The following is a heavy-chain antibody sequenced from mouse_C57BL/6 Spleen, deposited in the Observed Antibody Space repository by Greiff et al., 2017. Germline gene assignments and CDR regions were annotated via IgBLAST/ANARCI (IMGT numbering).Heavy chain of an antibody. CDR2: IDPSDSET. Sequence: QVQLQQPGAELVRPGSSVKLSCKASGYTFTSYWMHWVKQRPIQGLEWIGNIDPSDSETHYNQKFKDKATLTVDKSSSTAYMQLSSLTSEDSAVYYYARCGYDGGYFDDWGQGTTLTVSS. CDR1: GYTFTSYW. D-gene: IGHD2-2*01. CDR3: ARCGYDGGYFDD. V-gene: IGHV1-52*01. J-gene: IGHJ2*01.